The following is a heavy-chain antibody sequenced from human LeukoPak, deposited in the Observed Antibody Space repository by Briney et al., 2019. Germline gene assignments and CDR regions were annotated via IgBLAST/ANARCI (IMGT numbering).Heavy chain of an antibody. J-gene: IGHJ4*02. CDR2: IWYDGSNK. D-gene: IGHD3-10*01. Sequence: PGGSLRLSCAASGFTFSSYGMHWVRQAPGKGLEWVAVIWYDGSNKYYADSVKGRFTISRDNSKNTLYLQMNSLRAEDTAVYYCAKGRGPVRGVIIGGCFDYWGQGTLVTVSS. V-gene: IGHV3-33*06. CDR3: AKGRGPVRGVIIGGCFDY. CDR1: GFTFSSYG.